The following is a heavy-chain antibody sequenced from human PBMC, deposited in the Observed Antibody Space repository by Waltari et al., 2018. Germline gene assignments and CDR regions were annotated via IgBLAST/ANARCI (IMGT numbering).Heavy chain of an antibody. Sequence: QVQLVQSGAEVKKPGASVKVSCKASGYTFTSYYMHWVRQAPGQGLEWMGIINPSGGSTSYAQKFQGRVTMTRDTSTSTVYMELSSLRSEDTAVYYCARGGYCSGGSCYFSYGMDVWGQGTTVTVSS. CDR1: GYTFTSYY. J-gene: IGHJ6*02. CDR2: INPSGGST. D-gene: IGHD2-15*01. CDR3: ARGGYCSGGSCYFSYGMDV. V-gene: IGHV1-46*01.